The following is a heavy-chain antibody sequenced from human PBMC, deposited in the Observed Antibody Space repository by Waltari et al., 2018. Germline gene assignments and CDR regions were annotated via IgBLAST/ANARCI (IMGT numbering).Heavy chain of an antibody. Sequence: QVQLQESGPGLLKPSETLSLTCTVSGGSINGFYWSWIRQTPEKGLEWIAYVFSSGSSGTHPSLRSRVTISADPSKNQISLKLSSVTAGDTAVYFCARHGVGQVVQDWGQGTLVTVSS. CDR3: ARHGVGQVVQD. CDR2: VFSSGSS. V-gene: IGHV4-59*08. J-gene: IGHJ1*01. CDR1: GGSINGFY. D-gene: IGHD1-26*01.